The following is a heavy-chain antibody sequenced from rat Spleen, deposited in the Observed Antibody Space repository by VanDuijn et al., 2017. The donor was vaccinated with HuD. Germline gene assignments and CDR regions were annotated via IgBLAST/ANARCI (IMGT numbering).Heavy chain of an antibody. CDR2: INSAGST. J-gene: IGHJ4*01. D-gene: IGHD1-3*01. CDR1: GYSITSSYR. CDR3: AKTTVAYYYVMDA. Sequence: EVQLQESGPGLVKPSQSPSLTCSVTGYSITSSYRWNWIRKFPGNKLEWMGYINSAGSTNYNPSLKSRISITRDTSKKQFFLQVNSVTTEDTATYYCAKTTVAYYYVMDAWGQGVMVTVSS. V-gene: IGHV3-3*01.